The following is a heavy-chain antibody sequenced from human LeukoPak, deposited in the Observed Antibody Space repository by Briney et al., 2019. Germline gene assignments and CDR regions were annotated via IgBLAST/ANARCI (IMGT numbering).Heavy chain of an antibody. V-gene: IGHV3-11*03. Sequence: MAGGSLRLSCAASGFTFSDYYMSWIRQAPGKGLEWVSYISSSSSYTNYADSVKGRFPISRDNAKNSLYLQMNSLRAEDTAVYYCARWVGGDYYYYYGMDVWGQGTTVTVSS. D-gene: IGHD3-16*01. CDR1: GFTFSDYY. J-gene: IGHJ6*02. CDR2: ISSSSSYT. CDR3: ARWVGGDYYYYYGMDV.